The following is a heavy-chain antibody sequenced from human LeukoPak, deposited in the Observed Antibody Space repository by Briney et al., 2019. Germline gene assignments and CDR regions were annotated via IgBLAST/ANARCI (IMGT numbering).Heavy chain of an antibody. Sequence: ASVKVSCKASGYTSTGYYMHWVRQAPGQGLEWMGWINPNSGGTNYAQKFQGRVTMTRDTSISTAYMELSRLRSDDTAVYYCARVYSSSSGGGLGCWGQGTLVTVSS. V-gene: IGHV1-2*02. D-gene: IGHD6-6*01. CDR1: GYTSTGYY. J-gene: IGHJ4*02. CDR3: ARVYSSSSGGGLGC. CDR2: INPNSGGT.